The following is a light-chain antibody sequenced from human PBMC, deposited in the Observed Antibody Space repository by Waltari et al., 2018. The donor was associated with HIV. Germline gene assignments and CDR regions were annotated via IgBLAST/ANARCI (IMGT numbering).Light chain of an antibody. Sequence: QSALTQPASVSGSPGQSITISCTGTSSDVGGYNYVSWYQQYPGKVPKFMIYDVTKRPAGVSSRFSGSKSGNTASLTISGLQAEEEADYYCSSYTSSNTWVFGGGTKLTVL. CDR1: SSDVGGYNY. CDR2: DVT. CDR3: SSYTSSNTWV. J-gene: IGLJ3*02. V-gene: IGLV2-14*01.